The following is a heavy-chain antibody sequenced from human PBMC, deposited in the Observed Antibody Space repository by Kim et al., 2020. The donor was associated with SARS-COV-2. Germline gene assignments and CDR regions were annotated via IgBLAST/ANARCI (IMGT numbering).Heavy chain of an antibody. V-gene: IGHV5-10-1*01. D-gene: IGHD6-25*01. CDR1: AYXFANYW. CDR2: IDPRDSFT. J-gene: IGHJ4*02. Sequence: GESLKISCKXSAYXFANYWITWVRQMPGKGLEWMGRIDPRDSFTTYSPDFQGHVSISADKSIRTAYLQWSSLKTSDTAVYFCTSAADYDNWGQGTLVTAS. CDR3: TSAADYDN.